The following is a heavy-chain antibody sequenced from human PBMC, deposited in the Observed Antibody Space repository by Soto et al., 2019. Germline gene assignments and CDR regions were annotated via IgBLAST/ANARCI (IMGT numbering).Heavy chain of an antibody. Sequence: PGGSLRLSCAASGFTMSSYAMHWVRQAPGKGLEWVALLSYDGTKKYYADSVEGRFTISRDISRNTLFLQLNTLRAEDTAVYYCAKDLAGATRGRFDYWGQGTLVTVSS. CDR3: AKDLAGATRGRFDY. CDR1: GFTMSSYA. V-gene: IGHV3-30*18. CDR2: LSYDGTKK. D-gene: IGHD1-26*01. J-gene: IGHJ4*02.